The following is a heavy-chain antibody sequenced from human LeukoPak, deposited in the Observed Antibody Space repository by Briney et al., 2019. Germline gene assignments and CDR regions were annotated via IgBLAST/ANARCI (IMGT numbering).Heavy chain of an antibody. CDR3: ATYDRASFDY. Sequence: GGSLGLSCAASGFTFSSYSMNWVRQAPGKGLEWVSYISSSSSTIYYADSVKGRFTISRDNAKNSLYLQMNSLRDEDTAVYYCATYDRASFDYWGQGTLVTVSS. D-gene: IGHD3-9*01. V-gene: IGHV3-48*02. CDR1: GFTFSSYS. J-gene: IGHJ4*02. CDR2: ISSSSSTI.